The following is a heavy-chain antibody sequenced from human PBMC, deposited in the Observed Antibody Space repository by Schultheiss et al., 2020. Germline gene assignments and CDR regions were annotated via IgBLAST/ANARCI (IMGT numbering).Heavy chain of an antibody. CDR2: VFDSGHT. Sequence: SETLSLTCIVSGGSMRNYPWSWIRKAPGKGLEWIGSVFDSGHTNYKHSLRSRVAISVDTSKNNFSLKMTSVTAADTAVYYCARGGAAARYGLDVWGQGTTVTVSS. V-gene: IGHV4-59*01. CDR1: GGSMRNYP. D-gene: IGHD6-13*01. CDR3: ARGGAAARYGLDV. J-gene: IGHJ6*02.